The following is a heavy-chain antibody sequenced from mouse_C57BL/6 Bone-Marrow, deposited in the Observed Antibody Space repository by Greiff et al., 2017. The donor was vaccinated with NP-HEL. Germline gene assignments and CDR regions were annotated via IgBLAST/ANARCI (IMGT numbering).Heavy chain of an antibody. V-gene: IGHV1-18*01. Sequence: VQLKESGPELVKPGASVKIPCKASGYTFTDYNMDWVKQSHGKSLEWIGDINPYNGGTIYNQKFKGKATLTVDKSSSTAYMELRSLTSEDTAVYYCARWARNYPRYFDVWGTGTTVTVSS. D-gene: IGHD2-1*01. CDR2: INPYNGGT. J-gene: IGHJ1*03. CDR3: ARWARNYPRYFDV. CDR1: GYTFTDYN.